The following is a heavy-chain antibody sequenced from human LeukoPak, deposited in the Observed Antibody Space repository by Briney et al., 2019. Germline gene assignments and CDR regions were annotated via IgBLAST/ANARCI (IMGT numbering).Heavy chain of an antibody. V-gene: IGHV4-4*07. CDR3: ARSHFWSGYRYFDY. J-gene: IGHJ4*02. D-gene: IGHD3-3*01. CDR2: IYTSGST. Sequence: PSETLSLTCTVSGGSISSYYWSWIRQPAGKGLEWIGRIYTSGSTNYNPSLKSRVTMSVDTSKNQFSLKLSSVTAADTAVYYCARSHFWSGYRYFDYWGQGTLVTVSS. CDR1: GGSISSYY.